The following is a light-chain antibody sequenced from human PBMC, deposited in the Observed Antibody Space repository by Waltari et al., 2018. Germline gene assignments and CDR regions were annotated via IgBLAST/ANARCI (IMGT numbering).Light chain of an antibody. CDR3: QQYYSCPVT. CDR1: QGISSY. CDR2: AAS. J-gene: IGKJ4*01. V-gene: IGKV1-8*01. Sequence: AIRITQSPSSLSASTGDRVTITCRASQGISSYLAWYQQKPGKAPKLLIYAASTLQSGVPSRFSGSGSGTDFTLTISCLQAEDFATYYCQQYYSCPVTFGGGTTVEIK.